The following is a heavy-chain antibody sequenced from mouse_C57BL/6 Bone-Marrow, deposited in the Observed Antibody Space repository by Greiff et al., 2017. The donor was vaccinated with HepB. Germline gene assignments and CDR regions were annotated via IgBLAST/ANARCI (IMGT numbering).Heavy chain of an antibody. J-gene: IGHJ3*01. D-gene: IGHD2-1*01. CDR2: ISSGGSYT. V-gene: IGHV5-6*01. CDR1: GFTFSSYG. CDR3: ERRIYPP. Sequence: EVQLQESGGDLVKPGGSLKLSCAASGFTFSSYGMSWVRQTPDKRLEWVATISSGGSYTYYPDSVKGRFTISRDNAKNTLYLQMSSLKSEDTAMYYCERRIYPPWGQGTLVTVSA.